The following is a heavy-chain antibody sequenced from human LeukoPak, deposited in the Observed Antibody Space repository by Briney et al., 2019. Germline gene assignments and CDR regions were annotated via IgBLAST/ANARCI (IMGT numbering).Heavy chain of an antibody. V-gene: IGHV4-61*01. CDR3: ASLVWYSGYAIDY. CDR1: GYSISSGYY. CDR2: IYYSGST. Sequence: PSETLSLTCTVSGYSISSGYYWGWIRQPPGKGLEWIGYIYYSGSTNYNPSLKSRVTISVDTSKNQFSLKLSSVTAADTAVYYCASLVWYSGYAIDYWGQGTLVTVSS. J-gene: IGHJ4*02. D-gene: IGHD5-12*01.